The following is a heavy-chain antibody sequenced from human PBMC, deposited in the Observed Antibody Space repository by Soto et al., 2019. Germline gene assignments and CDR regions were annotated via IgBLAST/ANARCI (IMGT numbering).Heavy chain of an antibody. CDR1: GYTFTSYG. V-gene: IGHV1-18*01. CDR3: ARGGDVNYYHGMDV. CDR2: ISAYNGKT. D-gene: IGHD5-12*01. J-gene: IGHJ6*02. Sequence: QVQLVQSGGEVKKPGASVKLSCTASGYTFTSYGISWVRQAPGQGLEWMGWISAYNGKTNYAQNVQGRVTMTTDTYPRTAYMDLRSLRSDDTAVYYCARGGDVNYYHGMDVWGQGTTVTVSS.